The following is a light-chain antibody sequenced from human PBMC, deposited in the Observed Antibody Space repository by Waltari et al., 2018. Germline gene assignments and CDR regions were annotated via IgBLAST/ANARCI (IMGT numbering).Light chain of an antibody. CDR2: DAS. J-gene: IGKJ2*01. CDR3: QQFNTGYS. Sequence: EIVMTQSPATLSVSPGGGATLSCRASRAIASNVAWYQHRPGQPLRLLIFDASTRATGIPERFSGSWSGPEFTLTISSLQSEDSAVYFCQQFNTGYSFGQGTKLEI. CDR1: RAIASN. V-gene: IGKV3-15*01.